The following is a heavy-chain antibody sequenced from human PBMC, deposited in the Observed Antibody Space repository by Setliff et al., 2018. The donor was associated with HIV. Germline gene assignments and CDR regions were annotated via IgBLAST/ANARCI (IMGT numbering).Heavy chain of an antibody. CDR3: ASQKKRSSWSPNDY. CDR1: GGSISSSSYY. D-gene: IGHD2-2*01. CDR2: IYYSGST. J-gene: IGHJ4*02. V-gene: IGHV4-39*01. Sequence: SETLSLTCTVSGGSISSSSYYWGWIRQPPGKGLEWIGSIYYSGSTYYNPSLKSRVTISVDTSKNQFSLKLSSVTAADTAVYYCASQKKRSSWSPNDYWGQGTLVTVSS.